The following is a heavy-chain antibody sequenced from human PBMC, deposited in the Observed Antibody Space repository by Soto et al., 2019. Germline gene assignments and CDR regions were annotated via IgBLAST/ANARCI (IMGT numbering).Heavy chain of an antibody. CDR2: ISAYNGNT. CDR1: GYTFTSYG. V-gene: IGHV1-18*01. J-gene: IGHJ4*02. Sequence: ASVKVYCKASGYTFTSYGISWVRQAPGQGLEWMGWISAYNGNTNYAQQIQGRDTMNTDKSTSTAYTEVRRLRSDDKDANYCSIVGPVRQDSSGYYLYFFDQWGQGTLVTVSS. CDR3: SIVGPVRQDSSGYYLYFFDQ. D-gene: IGHD3-22*01.